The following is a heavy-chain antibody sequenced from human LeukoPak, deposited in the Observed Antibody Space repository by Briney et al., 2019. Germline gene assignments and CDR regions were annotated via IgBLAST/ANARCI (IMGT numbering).Heavy chain of an antibody. Sequence: GGSLRLSCVVSGFTFKAYWMSWVRQAPGKGLEWVANMNQDGNEKYYVDSVKGRFTISRDNAKNLLFLQMNSLRAEDTAVYYCARDGSPWDSWGQGTLVTVSS. CDR3: ARDGSPWDS. V-gene: IGHV3-7*01. D-gene: IGHD6-13*01. J-gene: IGHJ4*02. CDR1: GFTFKAYW. CDR2: MNQDGNEK.